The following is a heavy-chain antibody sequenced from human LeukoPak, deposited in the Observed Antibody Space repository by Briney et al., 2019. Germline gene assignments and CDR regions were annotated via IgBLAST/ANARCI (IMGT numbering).Heavy chain of an antibody. CDR3: XXXPXXXXXXFXY. CDR1: GGSISSYY. J-gene: IGHJ4*02. Sequence: KASETLSLTCTVSGGSISSYYWSWIRQPAGKGLDWIGRMXTSXSXXXXXXXXXRVTMSVDRSKNQFSLKLSSVTAADTAVYYCXXXPXXXXXXFXYWGXGTLVTVSS. V-gene: IGHV4-4*07. CDR2: MXTSXSX.